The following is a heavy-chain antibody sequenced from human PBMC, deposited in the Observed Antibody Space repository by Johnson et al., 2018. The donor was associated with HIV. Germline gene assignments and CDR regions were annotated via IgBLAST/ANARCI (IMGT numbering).Heavy chain of an antibody. D-gene: IGHD4-17*01. Sequence: QVQLVESGGGVVQPGRSLRLSCVASGFTLSTYGMHWVRQAPGKGLEWVAVMSYDGSSTSYADSVKGRFTISRDSAKNTLYLQMNSLRAEDTALYYCARDEGLDYGASLGAFDIWGQGTMVTVSS. CDR1: GFTLSTYG. CDR3: ARDEGLDYGASLGAFDI. V-gene: IGHV3-30*03. CDR2: MSYDGSST. J-gene: IGHJ3*02.